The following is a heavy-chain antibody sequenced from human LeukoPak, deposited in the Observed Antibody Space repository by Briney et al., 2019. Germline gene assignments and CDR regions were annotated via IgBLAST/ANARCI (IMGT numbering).Heavy chain of an antibody. J-gene: IGHJ5*02. CDR3: AKDSGITIFGVVTFDP. Sequence: GRSLRLSCAASGFTFDDYAMHWVRQAPGKGLEWVSGISWNSGSIGYADSVKGRFTISRDNAKNSLYLQMNSLRAEDTALYYCAKDSGITIFGVVTFDPWGQGTLVTVSS. V-gene: IGHV3-9*01. CDR2: ISWNSGSI. D-gene: IGHD3-3*01. CDR1: GFTFDDYA.